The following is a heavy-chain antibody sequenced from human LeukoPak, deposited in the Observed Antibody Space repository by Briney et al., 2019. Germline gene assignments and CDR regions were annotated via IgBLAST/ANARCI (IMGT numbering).Heavy chain of an antibody. Sequence: GASVKVSCKASGYTFTGYYMHWVRQAPGQGLEWMGWINPNSGGTNYAQKFQGRVTMTRDTSISTAYMELSRLRSDDTAVYYCAREGSGSYRVGVYGYWGQGTLVTVSS. V-gene: IGHV1-2*02. CDR2: INPNSGGT. J-gene: IGHJ4*02. D-gene: IGHD1-26*01. CDR1: GYTFTGYY. CDR3: AREGSGSYRVGVYGY.